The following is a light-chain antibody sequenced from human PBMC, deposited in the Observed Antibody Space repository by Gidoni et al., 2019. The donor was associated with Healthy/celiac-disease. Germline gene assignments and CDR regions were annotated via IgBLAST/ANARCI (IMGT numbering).Light chain of an antibody. J-gene: IGKJ1*01. CDR2: GAS. CDR3: QQYNNWPPWT. V-gene: IGKV3-15*01. Sequence: EIVMTQAPATLSVSPGESATLSCRASQSVSSNLAGYQQKPVQAPRLLIYGASTRATGIPARFSGSGSGTEFTLTISSLQSEDFAVYYCQQYNNWPPWTFGQGTKVEIK. CDR1: QSVSSN.